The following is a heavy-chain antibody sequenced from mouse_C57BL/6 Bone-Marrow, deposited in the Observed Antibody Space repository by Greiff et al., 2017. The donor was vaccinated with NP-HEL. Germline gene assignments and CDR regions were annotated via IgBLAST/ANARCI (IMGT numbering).Heavy chain of an antibody. CDR2: IYPRSGNT. V-gene: IGHV1-81*01. CDR3: SRWVTGGGVDY. J-gene: IGHJ2*01. D-gene: IGHD4-1*01. CDR1: GYTFTSYG. Sequence: QVQLQQSGAELARPGASVKLSCKASGYTFTSYGISWVKQRTGQGLEWIGEIYPRSGNTYYNEKFKGKATLTADKSSSTAYMELRSLTSEDSAVYFWSRWVTGGGVDYWGQGTTLTVSS.